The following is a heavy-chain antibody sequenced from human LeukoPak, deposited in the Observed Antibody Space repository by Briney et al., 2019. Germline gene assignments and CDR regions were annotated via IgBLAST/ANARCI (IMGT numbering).Heavy chain of an antibody. CDR3: ARRATDGNCYSDF. D-gene: IGHD4-23*01. CDR2: ISSNGGGT. V-gene: IGHV3-64*01. J-gene: IGHJ4*02. Sequence: PGGSLRLSCAASGFTFSDYIMSWVRQAPGKGLEYVSAISSNGGGTYYANSVKGRFTISRDNSKNTLYLQMGSLSAEDMAVYYCARRATDGNCYSDFWGQGTLVTVSS. CDR1: GFTFSDYI.